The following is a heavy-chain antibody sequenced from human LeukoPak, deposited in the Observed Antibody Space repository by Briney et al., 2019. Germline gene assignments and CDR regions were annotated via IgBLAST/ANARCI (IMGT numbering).Heavy chain of an antibody. CDR1: GFTFDDYA. J-gene: IGHJ4*02. Sequence: GGSLRLSCAASGFTFDDYAMHWVRQAPGKGLEWVSLISWNGGSTYYADSVKGRFTISRDNSKNSLYLQMNSLRPEDTALYYCAKDKGGSSGYFDYWGQGTLVTVSS. V-gene: IGHV3-43D*03. CDR3: AKDKGGSSGYFDY. D-gene: IGHD3-22*01. CDR2: ISWNGGST.